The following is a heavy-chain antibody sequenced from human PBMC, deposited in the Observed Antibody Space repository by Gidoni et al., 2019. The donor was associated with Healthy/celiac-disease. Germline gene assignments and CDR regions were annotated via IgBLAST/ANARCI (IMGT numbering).Heavy chain of an antibody. CDR1: VFTFSSYW. J-gene: IGHJ2*01. V-gene: IGHV3-74*01. D-gene: IGHD2-8*01. Sequence: VQLVASGGGFVQPGGSLILSCAAFVFTFSSYWMHWVRQAPGKGLVWVSRVDSDGSSTSYADSVKGRFTISRDNAKNTLYLQMNSLRAEDTAVYYCARDLIWRGFDLWGRGTLVTVSS. CDR2: VDSDGSST. CDR3: ARDLIWRGFDL.